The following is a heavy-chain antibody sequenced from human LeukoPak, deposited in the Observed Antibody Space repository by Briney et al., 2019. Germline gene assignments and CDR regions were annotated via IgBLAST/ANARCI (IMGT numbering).Heavy chain of an antibody. CDR2: IYSGGST. V-gene: IGHV3-53*01. CDR3: ARDNSLWFGEFDPYYYGMDV. CDR1: GFTVSSNY. J-gene: IGHJ6*02. D-gene: IGHD3-10*01. Sequence: PGGSLRLSCAASGFTVSSNYMSWVRQAPGKGLEWVSVIYSGGSTYYADSVKGRFTISRDNSKNTLYLQMNSLRAEDTAVYYCARDNSLWFGEFDPYYYGMDVWGQGTTVTVSS.